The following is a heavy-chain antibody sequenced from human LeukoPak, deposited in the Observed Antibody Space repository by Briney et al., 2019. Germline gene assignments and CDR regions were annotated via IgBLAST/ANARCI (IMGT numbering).Heavy chain of an antibody. J-gene: IGHJ4*02. Sequence: GGSLRLSCAASRFTFSSYAMSWVRQAPGKGLEWVLAISGTGGSTYYADSVKGRFTISRDNSKNTLYLQMNSLRADDTAVYYCAKSPAYGDYVGYHFEHWGQGTLVTVSS. D-gene: IGHD4-17*01. CDR3: AKSPAYGDYVGYHFEH. CDR1: RFTFSSYA. V-gene: IGHV3-23*01. CDR2: ISGTGGST.